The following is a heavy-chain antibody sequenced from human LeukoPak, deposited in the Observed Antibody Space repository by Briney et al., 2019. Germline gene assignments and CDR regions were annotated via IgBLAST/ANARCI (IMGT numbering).Heavy chain of an antibody. Sequence: QPGGSLRLSCAASGFTVNSNFLNWVRQAPGKGLEWVSVLYDDGKTYYEDSVKGRFTISRDNSNNNLYLQMNSLRAEDTAVYYCARGGGYYGIDYWGQGTLVTVSS. V-gene: IGHV3-66*02. CDR1: GFTVNSNF. J-gene: IGHJ4*02. CDR3: ARGGGYYGIDY. D-gene: IGHD3-10*01. CDR2: LYDDGKT.